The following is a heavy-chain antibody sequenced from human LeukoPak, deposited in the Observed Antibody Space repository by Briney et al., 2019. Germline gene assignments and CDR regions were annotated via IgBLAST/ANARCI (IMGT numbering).Heavy chain of an antibody. V-gene: IGHV4-59*01. Sequence: SETLSLTCSVSGGSISSFYWSWIRQPPGKGLEYIRYIYYSGSTNFNPSLKSRVTISVDTSKNQSSLKLSSVTAADTAVYYCARGNELFDPWGQGTLVTVSS. D-gene: IGHD1-1*01. CDR2: IYYSGST. J-gene: IGHJ5*02. CDR1: GGSISSFY. CDR3: ARGNELFDP.